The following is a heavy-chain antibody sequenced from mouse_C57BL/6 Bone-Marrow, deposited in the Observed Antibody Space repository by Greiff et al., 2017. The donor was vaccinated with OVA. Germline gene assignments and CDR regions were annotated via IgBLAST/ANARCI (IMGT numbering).Heavy chain of an antibody. V-gene: IGHV1-50*01. J-gene: IGHJ2*01. CDR2: IDPSDSYT. CDR1: GYTFTSYW. CDR3: ARDYSNLWYFDY. Sequence: QVHLQHPGAELVKPGASVKLSCKASGYTFTSYWMQWVKQRPGQGLEWIGEIDPSDSYTNYNQKFKGKATLTVDTSSSTAYMQLSSLTSEDSAVYYCARDYSNLWYFDYWGQGTTLTVSS. D-gene: IGHD2-5*01.